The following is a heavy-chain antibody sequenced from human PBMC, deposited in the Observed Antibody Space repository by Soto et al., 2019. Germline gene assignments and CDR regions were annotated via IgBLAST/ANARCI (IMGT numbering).Heavy chain of an antibody. CDR1: GYTFTSYG. J-gene: IGHJ5*02. V-gene: IGHV1-18*01. D-gene: IGHD3-22*01. CDR3: ARDGSSGYLHDNWFDP. CDR2: ISAYNGNT. Sequence: QVQLVQSGAEVKKPGASVKVSCKASGYTFTSYGISWVRQAPGQGLEWMGWISAYNGNTNYAKKPKGGVTMTTDTSTSTAYMELRSLRSDDTAVYYCARDGSSGYLHDNWFDPWGQGTLVTVSS.